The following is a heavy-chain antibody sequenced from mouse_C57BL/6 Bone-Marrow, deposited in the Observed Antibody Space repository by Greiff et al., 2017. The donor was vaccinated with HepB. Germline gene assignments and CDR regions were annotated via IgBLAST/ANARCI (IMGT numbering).Heavy chain of an antibody. V-gene: IGHV5-2*01. Sequence: EVKLVESGGGLVQPGESLKLSCESNEYEFPSYDMSWVRKTPEKRLELVAAINSDGGSTDYPDTMERRFIISRDNTKKTLYLQMSSLRSEDTALYYRGGSSGLSDYWGQGTTLTVSS. CDR2: INSDGGST. J-gene: IGHJ2*01. CDR3: GGSSGLSDY. D-gene: IGHD3-2*02. CDR1: EYEFPSYD.